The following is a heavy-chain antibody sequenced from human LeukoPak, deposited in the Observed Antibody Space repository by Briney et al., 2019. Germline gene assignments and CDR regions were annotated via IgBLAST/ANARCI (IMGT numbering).Heavy chain of an antibody. V-gene: IGHV1-8*01. CDR3: ARELDYYDSSGYLPY. D-gene: IGHD3-22*01. CDR2: MNPKSGNT. Sequence: ASVKVSCKASGYSFSTYDINWVRQAPGQGLEWMGWMNPKSGNTGYAQNFQGRVTMTRNTSISTAYMELSGLRSDDTAVYYCARELDYYDSSGYLPYWGQGTLVTVSS. J-gene: IGHJ4*02. CDR1: GYSFSTYD.